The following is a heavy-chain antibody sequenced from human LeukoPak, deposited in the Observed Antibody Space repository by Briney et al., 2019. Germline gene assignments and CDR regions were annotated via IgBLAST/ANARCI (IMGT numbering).Heavy chain of an antibody. V-gene: IGHV4-39*01. Sequence: SETLSLTCTVSGGSISSSSYYWGWIRQPPGKGLEWFGSIYYSGRTYYNPSLKSRVTISVDTSKKQFSLKLRSVTAADTAVYYCARQGDSGTYYYFDYWGQGTLVTVSS. CDR2: IYYSGRT. CDR1: GGSISSSSYY. CDR3: ARQGDSGTYYYFDY. J-gene: IGHJ4*02. D-gene: IGHD1-26*01.